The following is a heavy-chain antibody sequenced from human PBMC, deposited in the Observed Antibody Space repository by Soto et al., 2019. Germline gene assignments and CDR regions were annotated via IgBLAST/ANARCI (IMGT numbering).Heavy chain of an antibody. D-gene: IGHD2-2*01. V-gene: IGHV4-30-4*01. CDR3: ARDEYQLLSSVSGFGS. CDR1: GGSISDDSY. J-gene: IGHJ5*01. Sequence: SETLSLTCTVSGGSISDDSYWSWIRQTPGKGLEWIGYIYHTGNTYYNPSLRSRVSISVDKSKSQFSLKLISVTAAATAVYFCARDEYQLLSSVSGFGSWGQGTLVTVSS. CDR2: IYHTGNT.